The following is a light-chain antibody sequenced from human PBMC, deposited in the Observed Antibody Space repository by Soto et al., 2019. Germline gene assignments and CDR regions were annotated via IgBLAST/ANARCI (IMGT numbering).Light chain of an antibody. V-gene: IGLV2-14*03. Sequence: QSALTQPASVSGSPGQSITISCTGTSSDVGGYPHVSWYRQHPGKVPELMIYDVSYRPSGVSDRFSGSKSGNTASLTISGLQAEDEADYYCSSYTNNNTPLFGGGTKLTVL. CDR3: SSYTNNNTPL. CDR1: SSDVGGYPH. J-gene: IGLJ2*01. CDR2: DVS.